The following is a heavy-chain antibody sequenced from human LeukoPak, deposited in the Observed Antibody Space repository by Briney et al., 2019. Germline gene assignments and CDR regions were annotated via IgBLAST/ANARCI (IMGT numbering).Heavy chain of an antibody. D-gene: IGHD3-10*01. CDR2: INNDGSTT. J-gene: IGHJ4*02. Sequence: GGSLRLSCASSGFTFANTWMHWVRQAPGKGLVWVSLINNDGSTTNYADSVKGRFTISRDNAKNTVYLQMNSLRAEDTAVYYCAIGGTYGSGSWGQGTLVTVSS. V-gene: IGHV3-74*01. CDR3: AIGGTYGSGS. CDR1: GFTFANTW.